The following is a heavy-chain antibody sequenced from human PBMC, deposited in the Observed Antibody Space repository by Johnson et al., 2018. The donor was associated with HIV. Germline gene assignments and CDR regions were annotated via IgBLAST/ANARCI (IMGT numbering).Heavy chain of an antibody. J-gene: IGHJ3*02. CDR2: IKQDGSEK. V-gene: IGHV3-7*05. CDR1: GFTFSSYW. D-gene: IGHD3-22*01. Sequence: ELQLVESGGGLVQPGGSLRLSCAASGFTFSSYWMSWVRQAPGKGLEWVANIKQDGSEKYYVDSVKGRFTISRDNAKNSLYLQMNSLRAEDTAVYYCARDFATMIVVVPYAFDIWGQGTMVTVSS. CDR3: ARDFATMIVVVPYAFDI.